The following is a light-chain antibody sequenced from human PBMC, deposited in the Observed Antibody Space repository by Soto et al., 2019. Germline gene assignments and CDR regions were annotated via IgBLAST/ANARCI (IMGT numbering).Light chain of an antibody. CDR1: ESVSDN. CDR2: GAS. J-gene: IGKJ4*01. V-gene: IGKV3-15*01. CDR3: QHYDNWPLT. Sequence: EIVMTQSPATLSVSPGERATLSCTTSESVSDNLAWYQKKPGQAPRLVIYGASTRATGIPARFSGSGSGTEFTLTICSLQSEDFAVYYCQHYDNWPLTFGGGTKVEIK.